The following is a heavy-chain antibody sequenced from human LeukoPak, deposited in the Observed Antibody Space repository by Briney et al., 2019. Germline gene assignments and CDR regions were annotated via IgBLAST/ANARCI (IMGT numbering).Heavy chain of an antibody. CDR3: AKDYTYYYDSSATTDY. J-gene: IGHJ4*02. V-gene: IGHV3-30*02. CDR2: IRSDGSTK. CDR1: GFTFSSYG. Sequence: GGSLRLSCAASGFTFSSYGMHWVRQAPGKGLEWVAFIRSDGSTKYYADSVKGRFTISRDNSKNTLYLQMNSLRAEDTAVYYCAKDYTYYYDSSATTDYWGQGTLVTVSS. D-gene: IGHD3-22*01.